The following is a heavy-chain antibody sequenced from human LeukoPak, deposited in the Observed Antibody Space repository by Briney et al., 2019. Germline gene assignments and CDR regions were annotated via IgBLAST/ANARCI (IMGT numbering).Heavy chain of an antibody. J-gene: IGHJ5*02. D-gene: IGHD3-10*01. CDR1: AGSFSSYA. CDR2: VIPIFGTD. CDR3: ARGLLWFGDIRGNWFDP. Sequence: ASVKVSCKASAGSFSSYASSWVRQAPGQGLKRMGGVIPIFGTDNHAKKFQGRVTITTDESTSTAYMELSSLRSEDTAVYYCARGLLWFGDIRGNWFDPWGQGTLVTVSS. V-gene: IGHV1-69*05.